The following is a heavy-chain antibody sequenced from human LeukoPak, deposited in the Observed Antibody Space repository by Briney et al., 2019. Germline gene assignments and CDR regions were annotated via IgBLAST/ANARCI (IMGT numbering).Heavy chain of an antibody. Sequence: GGSLRLSCAASGFTLSNYAMSWVRQAPGKGLEWVSTISGSGSSTFNADSVMGRFSISRDNSKNTLYLQMNSLRAEDTAVYYCAKCHLYVGDFWSGTYFDYWGQGTLVTVSS. CDR2: ISGSGSST. D-gene: IGHD3-3*01. CDR1: GFTLSNYA. V-gene: IGHV3-23*01. CDR3: AKCHLYVGDFWSGTYFDY. J-gene: IGHJ4*02.